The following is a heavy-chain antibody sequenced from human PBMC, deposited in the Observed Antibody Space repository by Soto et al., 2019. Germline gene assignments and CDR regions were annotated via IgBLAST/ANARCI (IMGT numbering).Heavy chain of an antibody. D-gene: IGHD5-12*01. CDR1: GFTFDTYA. CDR3: ATNRGFDFYYFDS. V-gene: IGHV3-23*01. J-gene: IGHJ4*02. Sequence: GESLRLSCAASGFTFDTYAMNWVRQAPGKGLQWVSGLVGSGGDKSYADSVRGGFTVSRDNSVSTLYLHMTSVTAADTDVYYCATNRGFDFYYFDSWGQGAQVTVSS. CDR2: LVGSGGDK.